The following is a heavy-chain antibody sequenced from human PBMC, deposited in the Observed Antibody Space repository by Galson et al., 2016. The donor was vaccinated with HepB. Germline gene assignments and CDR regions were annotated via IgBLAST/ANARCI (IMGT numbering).Heavy chain of an antibody. D-gene: IGHD6-6*01. V-gene: IGHV4-59*01. CDR3: ARGNEYSSPFYYYYAMDV. CDR2: LYFTGGT. Sequence: SETLSLTCSIFGGSISSYYWTWMRQPPGKGLEWIGNLYFTGGTNYNPSLKSRVPISLDTSRNQFSLKLTSVTAADSALYYCARGNEYSSPFYYYYAMDVWGQGTTVTVSS. CDR1: GGSISSYY. J-gene: IGHJ6*02.